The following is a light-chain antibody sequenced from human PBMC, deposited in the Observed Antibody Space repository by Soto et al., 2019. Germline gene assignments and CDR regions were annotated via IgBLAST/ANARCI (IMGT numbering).Light chain of an antibody. CDR2: SNN. Sequence: QSVLTQPPSASGTSGQRVTISCSGSSSNIGSNTVNWYQQLPGTAPKLLIYSNNQRPSGVPDRFSGSKSGTSASLAISGLQSEDEADYYCAAWDDSLNGWVFRGGIKLTVL. CDR3: AAWDDSLNGWV. J-gene: IGLJ3*02. V-gene: IGLV1-44*01. CDR1: SSNIGSNT.